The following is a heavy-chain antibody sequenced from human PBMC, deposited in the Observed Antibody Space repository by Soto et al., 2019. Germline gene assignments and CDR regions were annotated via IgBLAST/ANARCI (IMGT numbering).Heavy chain of an antibody. CDR2: INHSGST. V-gene: IGHV4-34*01. J-gene: IGHJ4*02. Sequence: QVQLQQWGAGLLKPSETLSLTCAVYGGSFSGYYWSWIRQPPGKGLEWIGEINHSGSTNYNPSLKSLVTISVDTSKNQFSLKLSSVTAADTAVYYCARQTRSSADYWGQGTLVTVSS. CDR1: GGSFSGYY. D-gene: IGHD3-10*01. CDR3: ARQTRSSADY.